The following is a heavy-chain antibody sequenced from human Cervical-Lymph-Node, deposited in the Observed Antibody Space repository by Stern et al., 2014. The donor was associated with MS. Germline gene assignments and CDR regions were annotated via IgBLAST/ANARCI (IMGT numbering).Heavy chain of an antibody. J-gene: IGHJ6*02. CDR3: ARSSSPSPYYYYGMDV. V-gene: IGHV3-33*01. CDR2: IWYDGSNK. D-gene: IGHD6-13*01. Sequence: VQLVESGGGVVQPGRSLRLSCAASGFTFSSYGMHWVRQAPGKGLEWVAVIWYDGSNKDYADSVKVRFTITRANSKNTLYLQMNSLRAEDTAVYYCARSSSPSPYYYYGMDVWGQGTTVTVSS. CDR1: GFTFSSYG.